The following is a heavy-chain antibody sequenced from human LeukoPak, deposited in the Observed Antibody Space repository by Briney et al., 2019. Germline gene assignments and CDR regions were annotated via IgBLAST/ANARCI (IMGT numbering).Heavy chain of an antibody. V-gene: IGHV1-69*13. Sequence: GASVKVSSKASGGTFSSYAISWVRQAPGQGLEWMGGIIPIFGTANYAQKFQGRVTITADESTSTAYMELSSLRPEDTAVYYCASLRRAGFSWGQGTMVTVSS. D-gene: IGHD3-10*01. CDR1: GGTFSSYA. CDR3: ASLRRAGFS. CDR2: IIPIFGTA. J-gene: IGHJ3*01.